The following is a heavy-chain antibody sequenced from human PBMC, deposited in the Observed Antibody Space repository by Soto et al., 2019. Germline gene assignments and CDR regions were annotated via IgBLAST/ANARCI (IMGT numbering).Heavy chain of an antibody. CDR2: ISYSGVST. V-gene: IGHV3-23*01. Sequence: EVQLLESGGGLVQPGGSLRLSCAASGFTFSSYAMTWVRQAPGKWLECVSAISYSGVSTYYADSVKGRFTISRDSSDNTLSLQMNSLRVDDTDVYYCARTRGYSDYDLDYWGQGTLVTVSS. CDR3: ARTRGYSDYDLDY. D-gene: IGHD5-12*01. J-gene: IGHJ4*02. CDR1: GFTFSSYA.